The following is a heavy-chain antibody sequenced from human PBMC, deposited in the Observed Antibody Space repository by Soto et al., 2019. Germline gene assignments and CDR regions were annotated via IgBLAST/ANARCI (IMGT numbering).Heavy chain of an antibody. D-gene: IGHD1-1*01. Sequence: GGSLRLSCAASGFSFSRFWMHWVRQAPGKGLVWVSRIDSDGSSTNYADSVKGRFTISRDNAKNTLYLQLNSLRAEDTAVYYCTRGWNDQPFDSWGQGP. CDR3: TRGWNDQPFDS. CDR1: GFSFSRFW. CDR2: IDSDGSST. V-gene: IGHV3-74*01. J-gene: IGHJ4*02.